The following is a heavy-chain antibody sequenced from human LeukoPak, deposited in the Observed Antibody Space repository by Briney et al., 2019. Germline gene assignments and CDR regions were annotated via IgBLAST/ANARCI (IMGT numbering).Heavy chain of an antibody. V-gene: IGHV4-39*07. Sequence: SETLSLTCNVSGDSIGRSSYCWGWIRQTPEKGLEWIGSIFYSGSTYYTPSLKSRVIMSLDTSKNQFSLKLTSVTAADTAVYYCARQVAIVEPTDPNWFDSWGQGTLVTVSS. CDR3: ARQVAIVEPTDPNWFDS. J-gene: IGHJ5*01. CDR2: IFYSGST. CDR1: GDSIGRSSYC. D-gene: IGHD1-26*01.